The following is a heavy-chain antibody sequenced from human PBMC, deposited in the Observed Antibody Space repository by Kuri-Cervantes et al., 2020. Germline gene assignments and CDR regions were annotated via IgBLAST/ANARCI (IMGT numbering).Heavy chain of an antibody. Sequence: GSLRLSCAVSGGSISSSNWWSWVRQPPGKGLEWIGEIYHSGSTNYNPSLKSRVTISVDTSKNQFSLKLSSVTAADTAVYYCARGPYGSGSYSYGMDVWGQGTTVTVSS. V-gene: IGHV4-4*02. D-gene: IGHD3-10*01. CDR1: GGSISSSNW. CDR3: ARGPYGSGSYSYGMDV. CDR2: IYHSGST. J-gene: IGHJ6*02.